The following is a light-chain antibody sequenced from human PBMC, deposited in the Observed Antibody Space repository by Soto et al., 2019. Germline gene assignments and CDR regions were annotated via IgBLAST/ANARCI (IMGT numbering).Light chain of an antibody. Sequence: ETVLTQSPGTLSLSPGERATLSCRASQSVSSSYLAWYQHKPGQAPRLLIYGASSRATGIPDRFSGSGSGADFTLTIRRLEPADFAVYYCQQYGRIPYTFGQGTKLEIK. CDR2: GAS. CDR1: QSVSSSY. V-gene: IGKV3-20*01. J-gene: IGKJ2*01. CDR3: QQYGRIPYT.